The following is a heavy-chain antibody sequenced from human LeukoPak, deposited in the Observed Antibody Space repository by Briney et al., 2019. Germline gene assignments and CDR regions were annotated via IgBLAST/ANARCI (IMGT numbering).Heavy chain of an antibody. V-gene: IGHV5-51*01. CDR3: ARSLYGDYAWYFDL. J-gene: IGHJ2*01. D-gene: IGHD4-17*01. Sequence: GESLKISCKGSGYSFTSYWIGWVRQMPGKGLEWMGVIYNGDSDTRYSPSFQGQVTISADKSISTAYLQWSSLKASDTAIYYCARSLYGDYAWYFDLWGRGTLVTVSS. CDR2: IYNGDSDT. CDR1: GYSFTSYW.